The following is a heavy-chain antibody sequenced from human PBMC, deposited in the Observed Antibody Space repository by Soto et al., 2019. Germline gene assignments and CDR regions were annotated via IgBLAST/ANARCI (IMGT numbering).Heavy chain of an antibody. D-gene: IGHD2-2*01. CDR1: GYSFTSYW. CDR2: IYPGDSDT. CDR3: ARHHRSGEDVVVPAAMSGAFDI. J-gene: IGHJ3*02. V-gene: IGHV5-51*01. Sequence: GESLKISCKGSGYSFTSYWIGWVRQMPGKGLEWMGIIYPGDSDTRYSPSFQGQVTISADKSISTAYLQWSSLKASDTAMYYCARHHRSGEDVVVPAAMSGAFDIWGQGTMVTVSS.